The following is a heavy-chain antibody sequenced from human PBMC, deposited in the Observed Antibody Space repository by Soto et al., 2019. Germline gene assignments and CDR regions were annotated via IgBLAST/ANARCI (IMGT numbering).Heavy chain of an antibody. V-gene: IGHV1-69*13. J-gene: IGHJ4*02. CDR1: GGTFSSYA. CDR2: IIPIFGTA. CDR3: ARTYGGPAPYFDY. D-gene: IGHD4-17*01. Sequence: SVKVSCKASGGTFSSYAISWVRQAPGQGLEWMGGIIPIFGTANYAQKFQGRVTITADESTSTAYMELSSLRSEDTAVYYCARTYGGPAPYFDYWGQGTLVTVSS.